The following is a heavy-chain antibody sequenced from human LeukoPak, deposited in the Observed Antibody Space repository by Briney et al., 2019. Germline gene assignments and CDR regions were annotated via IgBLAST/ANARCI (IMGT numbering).Heavy chain of an antibody. Sequence: SQTLSLTCTVSGGSISSSSYYWGWIRQPPGKGLEWIGSIYYSGSTYYNPSLKSRVTISVDTSKNQFSLKLSSVTAADTAVYYCARDITFGGVGAFDIWGQGTMVTVSS. CDR2: IYYSGST. CDR3: ARDITFGGVGAFDI. V-gene: IGHV4-39*07. J-gene: IGHJ3*02. CDR1: GGSISSSSYY. D-gene: IGHD3-16*01.